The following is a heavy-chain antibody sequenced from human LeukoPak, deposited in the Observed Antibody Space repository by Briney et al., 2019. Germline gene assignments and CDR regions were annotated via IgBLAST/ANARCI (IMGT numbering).Heavy chain of an antibody. CDR2: IYPGDADT. CDR3: ARLAMYYYGSGSFSGGNWFDP. J-gene: IGHJ5*02. Sequence: GESLKISCKGSGYSFTNYWIGWVRQMPGKGLEWMGIIYPGDADTRYSPSFQGQVTISADKSISTAYLQWSSLKASDTAMYYCARLAMYYYGSGSFSGGNWFDPWGQGTLVTVSS. CDR1: GYSFTNYW. D-gene: IGHD3-10*01. V-gene: IGHV5-51*01.